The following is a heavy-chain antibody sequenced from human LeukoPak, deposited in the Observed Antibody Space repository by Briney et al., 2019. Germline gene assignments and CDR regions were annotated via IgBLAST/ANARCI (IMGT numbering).Heavy chain of an antibody. CDR1: GYTFTSYY. J-gene: IGHJ6*02. CDR2: INPSGGST. V-gene: IGHV1-46*01. Sequence: ASVKVSCKASGYTFTSYYMHWVRQAPGQGLEWMGIINPSGGSTSYAQKFQGRVTMTRDTSTSTVYMELSSLRSEDTAVYYCARDRGPTVAGYYYYYGMDVWGQGTTVTVSS. CDR3: ARDRGPTVAGYYYYYGMDV. D-gene: IGHD6-19*01.